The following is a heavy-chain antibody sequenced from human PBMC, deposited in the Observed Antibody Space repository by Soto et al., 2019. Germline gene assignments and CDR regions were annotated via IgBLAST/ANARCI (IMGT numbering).Heavy chain of an antibody. CDR1: GYTFTGYY. V-gene: IGHV1-2*02. CDR3: ARDRPTIEVSPYIVVVPAAFYYYGMDV. J-gene: IGHJ6*02. Sequence: ASVKVSCKXSGYTFTGYYMHWVRQAPGQGLEWMGWINPNSGGTNYAQKFQGRVTMTRDTSISTAYMELSRLRSDDTAVYYCARDRPTIEVSPYIVVVPAAFYYYGMDVWGQGTTVTVSS. D-gene: IGHD2-2*01. CDR2: INPNSGGT.